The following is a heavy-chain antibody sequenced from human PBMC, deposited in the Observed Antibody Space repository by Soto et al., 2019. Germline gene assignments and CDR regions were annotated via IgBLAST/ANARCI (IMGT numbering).Heavy chain of an antibody. CDR1: GYTFTSYY. J-gene: IGHJ5*02. V-gene: IGHV1-46*03. CDR3: ARQEDDFWSGYYFPWFDP. Sequence: ASVKVSCKASGYTFTSYYMHWVRQAPGQGLEWMGIINPSGGSTSYAQKFQGRVTMTRDTSTSTVYMELSSLRSEDTAVYYCARQEDDFWSGYYFPWFDPWGQGTLVTVSS. D-gene: IGHD3-3*01. CDR2: INPSGGST.